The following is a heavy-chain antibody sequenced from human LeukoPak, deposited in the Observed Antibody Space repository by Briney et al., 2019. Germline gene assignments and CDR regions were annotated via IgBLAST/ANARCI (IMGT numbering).Heavy chain of an antibody. CDR3: AKDLRGRILRYFDY. CDR1: EFSVGHYP. CDR2: SGSDDTT. J-gene: IGHJ4*02. Sequence: GGSLRLSCAASEFSVGHYPMSFVRQAPGKGLEWVSTSGSDDTTYYADSVKGRFTISRDNSKSTLYLQMNNLRAEDTAVYYCAKDLRGRILRYFDYWGRGTLVTVSS. D-gene: IGHD3-16*01. V-gene: IGHV3-23*01.